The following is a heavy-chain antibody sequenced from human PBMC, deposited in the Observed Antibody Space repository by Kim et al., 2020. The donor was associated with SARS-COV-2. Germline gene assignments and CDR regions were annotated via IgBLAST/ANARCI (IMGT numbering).Heavy chain of an antibody. CDR2: IYYSGST. V-gene: IGHV4-59*13. CDR3: ARDSPGEGFDY. Sequence: SETLSLTCTVSGGSISSYYWSWIRQPPGKGLEWIGYIYYSGSTNYNPSLKSRVTISVDTSKNQFSLKLSSVTAADTAVYYCARDSPGEGFDYWGQGTLVTVSS. D-gene: IGHD3-16*01. CDR1: GGSISSYY. J-gene: IGHJ4*02.